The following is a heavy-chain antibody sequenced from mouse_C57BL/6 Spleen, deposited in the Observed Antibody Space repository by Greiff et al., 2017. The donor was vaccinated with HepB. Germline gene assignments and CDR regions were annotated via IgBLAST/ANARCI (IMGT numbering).Heavy chain of an antibody. D-gene: IGHD1-1*01. CDR2: INPSSGYT. Sequence: VQLKESGAELAKPGASVKLSCKASGYTFTSYWMHWVNQRPGQGLEWIGYINPSSGYTKYNQKFKDKATLTADKSSSTAYMQLSSLTYEDSAVYYCARFGSSYVRAMDYWGQGTSVTVSS. CDR1: GYTFTSYW. CDR3: ARFGSSYVRAMDY. V-gene: IGHV1-7*01. J-gene: IGHJ4*01.